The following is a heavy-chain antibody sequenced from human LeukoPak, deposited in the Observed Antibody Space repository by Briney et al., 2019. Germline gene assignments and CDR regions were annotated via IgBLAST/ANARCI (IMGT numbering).Heavy chain of an antibody. D-gene: IGHD6-13*01. J-gene: IGHJ3*02. Sequence: PSETLSLTCAVYGGSFSGYYWSWIRQPPGKGLEWIGEINHSGSTNCNPSLKSRVTISVDTSKNQFSLKLSSVTAADTAVYYCARQVAAVDAFDIWGQGTMVTVSS. CDR3: ARQVAAVDAFDI. V-gene: IGHV4-34*01. CDR1: GGSFSGYY. CDR2: INHSGST.